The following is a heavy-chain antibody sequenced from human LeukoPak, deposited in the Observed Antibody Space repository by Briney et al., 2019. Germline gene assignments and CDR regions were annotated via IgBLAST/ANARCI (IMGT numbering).Heavy chain of an antibody. CDR1: GFTFSSYA. Sequence: GGSLRLSCAASGFTFSSYAMHWVRQAPGKGLEYVSAISSNGGSTYYADSEKGRFTISRDNSKNTLYLQMGSLRAEDMAVYYCARGVGSSTSSPIDYWGQGTLVTVSS. CDR3: ARGVGSSTSSPIDY. D-gene: IGHD2-2*01. J-gene: IGHJ4*02. CDR2: ISSNGGST. V-gene: IGHV3-64*02.